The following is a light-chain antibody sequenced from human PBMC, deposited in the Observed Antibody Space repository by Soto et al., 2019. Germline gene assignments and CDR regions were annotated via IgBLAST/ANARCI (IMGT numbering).Light chain of an antibody. CDR2: EIS. CDR3: SSYTSINKV. Sequence: QSALTQPPSASGSPGQSVTISCAGTSSDVGGYNYVSWYQQYPGKVPKLMIYEISKRPSGVSDRFSGSKTGKTASLTISGLQAEDEADYYCSSYTSINKVFGGGTKLTVL. J-gene: IGLJ2*01. CDR1: SSDVGGYNY. V-gene: IGLV2-8*01.